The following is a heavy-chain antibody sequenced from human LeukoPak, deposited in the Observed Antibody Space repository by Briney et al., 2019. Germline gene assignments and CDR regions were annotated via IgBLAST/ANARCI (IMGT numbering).Heavy chain of an antibody. Sequence: TGGSLRLSCVASGFTFSSYAMHWVRQAPSKGLEWVAVISRDGRDKHHADSVKGRFTISRDNSKNTLYLQMDSLRAEDTAVYFCAKDPRTAAAYYFDYWGQGILVTVSS. CDR2: ISRDGRDK. J-gene: IGHJ4*02. V-gene: IGHV3-30*18. D-gene: IGHD6-13*01. CDR1: GFTFSSYA. CDR3: AKDPRTAAAYYFDY.